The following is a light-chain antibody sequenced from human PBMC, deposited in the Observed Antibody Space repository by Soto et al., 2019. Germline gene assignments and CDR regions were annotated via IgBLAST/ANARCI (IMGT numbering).Light chain of an antibody. CDR1: ESVRSN. CDR3: QQYNHWPPNT. Sequence: DIVMTQSPDTLSVSPGERATLSCRASESVRSNLAWYHQQRGQAPRLVIYDASTRATGVPARISGSGSGTEFTLSIRSLQSEDLGVYYSQQYNHWPPNTFGQGTQLEIK. J-gene: IGKJ2*01. V-gene: IGKV3-15*01. CDR2: DAS.